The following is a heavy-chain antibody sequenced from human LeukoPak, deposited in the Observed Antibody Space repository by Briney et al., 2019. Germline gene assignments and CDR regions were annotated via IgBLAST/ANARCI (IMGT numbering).Heavy chain of an antibody. J-gene: IGHJ5*02. D-gene: IGHD1-1*01. CDR3: ARGYDLKRFDP. V-gene: IGHV4-39*01. CDR1: GGSISSRSYY. Sequence: PSETLSLTCTVSGGSISSRSYYWGWIRQPPGKGLEWIGSIYYSGSTYYNPSLKSRVTISVDTSKNQFSLKLSSVTAADTAVYYCARGYDLKRFDPWGQGTLVTVSS. CDR2: IYYSGST.